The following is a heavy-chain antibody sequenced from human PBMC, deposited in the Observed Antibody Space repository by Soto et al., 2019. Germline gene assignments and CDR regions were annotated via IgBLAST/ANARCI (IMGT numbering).Heavy chain of an antibody. CDR3: AEWARYCSGADCRA. D-gene: IGHD2-15*01. CDR2: ISGSGTIP. V-gene: IGHV3-23*01. J-gene: IGHJ5*02. CDR1: GFPFSSRA. Sequence: EVQLLESGGGLVQPGGSLRLSCAASGFPFSSRAMSWVRQAPGRGLEWVSAISGSGTIPYYADSVKGRFTIARVTSKNALCLQMNTLRADDTAVYYCAEWARYCSGADCRAWGQGTLVTVSS.